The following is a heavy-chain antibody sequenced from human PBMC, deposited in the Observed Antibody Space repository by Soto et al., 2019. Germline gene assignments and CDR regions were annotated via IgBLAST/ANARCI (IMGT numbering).Heavy chain of an antibody. CDR1: GFTFSHHI. J-gene: IGHJ3*02. V-gene: IGHV3-30-3*01. D-gene: IGHD5-18*01. CDR2: ISYDGSNK. Sequence: GGSLRLSCAASGFTFSHHIMKWVRQAPGKGLEWVAVISYDGSNKYYADSVKGRFTISRDNSKNTLYLQMNSLRAEDTAVYYCAREADDSYRAAFDIWGQGTMVTVSS. CDR3: AREADDSYRAAFDI.